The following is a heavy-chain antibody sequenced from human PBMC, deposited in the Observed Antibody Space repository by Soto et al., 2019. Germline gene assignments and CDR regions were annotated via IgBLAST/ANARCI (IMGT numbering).Heavy chain of an antibody. CDR1: GGSISSYY. J-gene: IGHJ6*03. V-gene: IGHV4-59*01. CDR2: IYYSGST. D-gene: IGHD2-15*01. CDR3: ARGGYCSGGSCLYYYYMDV. Sequence: QVQLQESGPGLVKPSETLSLTCTVSGGSISSYYWSWIRQPPGKGLEWIGYIYYSGSTNYNPSLKSRITISVATSKNQFSLELSSVTAADTAVYYCARGGYCSGGSCLYYYYMDVWGKGTTVTVSS.